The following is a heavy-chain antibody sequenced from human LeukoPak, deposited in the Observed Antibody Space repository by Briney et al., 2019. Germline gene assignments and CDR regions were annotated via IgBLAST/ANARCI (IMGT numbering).Heavy chain of an antibody. CDR1: GGSISTSNYY. CDR2: INHSGST. Sequence: PSETLSLTCTVSGGSISTSNYYWGWIRQPPGKGLEWIGEINHSGSTNYNPSLKSRVTISVDTSKNQFSLKLSSVTAADTAVYYCARRRRWLQWDGGFDYWGQGTLVTVSS. V-gene: IGHV4-39*07. D-gene: IGHD5-24*01. CDR3: ARRRRWLQWDGGFDY. J-gene: IGHJ4*02.